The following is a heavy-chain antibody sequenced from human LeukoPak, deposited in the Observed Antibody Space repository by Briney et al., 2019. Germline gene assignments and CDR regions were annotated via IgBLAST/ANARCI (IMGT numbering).Heavy chain of an antibody. CDR3: ARTMSSSWTVLHFDY. V-gene: IGHV1-69*04. J-gene: IGHJ4*02. D-gene: IGHD6-13*01. Sequence: SVKVSCKASGGTFSSYAISWVRQAPGQGLEWMGRIIPILGIANYAQKFQGRVTITADKSTSTAYMELSSLRSEDTAVYYCARTMSSSWTVLHFDYWGQGTLVTVSS. CDR2: IIPILGIA. CDR1: GGTFSSYA.